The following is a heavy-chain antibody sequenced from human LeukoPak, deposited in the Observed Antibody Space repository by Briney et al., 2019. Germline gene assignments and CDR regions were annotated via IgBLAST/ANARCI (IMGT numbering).Heavy chain of an antibody. CDR3: AREAYSVGWYYMDV. CDR2: IYSGGTT. Sequence: GGSLRLSCAASGFTVSSSYMNWVRQAPGKGLEWVSVIYSGGTTYHADSVKGRFTISRDNSKNTLYLQMNSLRAEDTAVYFCAREAYSVGWYYMDVWGKGTTVTVSS. V-gene: IGHV3-53*01. CDR1: GFTVSSSY. J-gene: IGHJ6*03. D-gene: IGHD6-25*01.